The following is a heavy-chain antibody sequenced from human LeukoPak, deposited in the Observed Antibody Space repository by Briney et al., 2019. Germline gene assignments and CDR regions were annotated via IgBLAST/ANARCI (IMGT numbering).Heavy chain of an antibody. D-gene: IGHD3-3*01. Sequence: SETLSVTCTVSGYSISSGYYWGWIRQPPGKGLEWIGSIYHSGSTYYNPSLKSRVTISVDTSKNQFSLKLSSVTAADTAVYYCARSYDFWSGSDYWGQGTLVTVSS. CDR1: GYSISSGYY. J-gene: IGHJ4*02. CDR3: ARSYDFWSGSDY. CDR2: IYHSGST. V-gene: IGHV4-38-2*02.